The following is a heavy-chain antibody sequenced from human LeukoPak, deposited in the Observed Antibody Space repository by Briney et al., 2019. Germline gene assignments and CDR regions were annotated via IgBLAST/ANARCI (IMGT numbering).Heavy chain of an antibody. J-gene: IGHJ4*02. CDR3: AKGLTSGSYSDY. CDR2: ISWNSGSI. Sequence: PGRSLRLSCAASGFTFDDYAMHWVRQAPGKGLEWVSGISWNSGSIGYADSVKGRFTISRDNAKNSLYLQMNSLRAEDTALYYCAKGLTSGSYSDYWGQGTLVTVSS. CDR1: GFTFDDYA. V-gene: IGHV3-9*01. D-gene: IGHD1-26*01.